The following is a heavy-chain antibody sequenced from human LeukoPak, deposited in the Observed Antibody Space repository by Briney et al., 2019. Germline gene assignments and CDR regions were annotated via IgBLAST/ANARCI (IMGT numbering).Heavy chain of an antibody. J-gene: IGHJ3*02. CDR2: ISYDGSNK. CDR3: ARGQNRLAYYYDSSGYPDAFDI. D-gene: IGHD3-22*01. V-gene: IGHV3-30*04. CDR1: GFTFSSYA. Sequence: PGRSLRLSCAASGFTFSSYAMHWVRQAPGKGLEWVAVISYDGSNKYYADSVKGRFTISRDNSKNTLYLQMNSLRAEDTVVYYCARGQNRLAYYYDSSGYPDAFDIWGQGTMVTVSS.